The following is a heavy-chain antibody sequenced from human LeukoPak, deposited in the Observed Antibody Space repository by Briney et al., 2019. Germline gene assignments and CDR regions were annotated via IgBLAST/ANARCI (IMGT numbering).Heavy chain of an antibody. V-gene: IGHV3-23*01. D-gene: IGHD4-17*01. J-gene: IGHJ3*02. CDR2: ISIRGDTT. CDR1: GFTFSSYA. CDR3: ARDNGYGDYRDAFDI. Sequence: GGSLRLSCAASGFTFSSYAMNWVRQAPGKGLEWVSIISIRGDTTHYADSVKGRFTISRDNSKNTLYLQMISLRAEDTAVYYCARDNGYGDYRDAFDIWGQGTMVTVSS.